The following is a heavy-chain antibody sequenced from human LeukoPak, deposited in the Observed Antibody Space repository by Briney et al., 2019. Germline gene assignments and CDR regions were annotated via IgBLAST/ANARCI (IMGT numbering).Heavy chain of an antibody. D-gene: IGHD7-27*01. CDR3: ARKGGPLGPPFDN. V-gene: IGHV3-48*04. CDR1: GFTLSSYS. J-gene: IGHJ4*02. CDR2: ISSRSSTI. Sequence: GASLRIACAASGFTLSSYSMNWVRQEPGKGMEWVSYISSRSSTIYYADSVKGRFTISRDNATNSLYLQMNSMRAEDTAVYYCARKGGPLGPPFDNWGQGTLVTVSS.